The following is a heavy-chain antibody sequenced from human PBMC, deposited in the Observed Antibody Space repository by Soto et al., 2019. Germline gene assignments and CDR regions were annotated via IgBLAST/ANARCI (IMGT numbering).Heavy chain of an antibody. V-gene: IGHV3-48*02. CDR1: GFMFSNYW. CDR2: ISSSNRTI. CDR3: AREGWPLLQTGMDV. Sequence: PGGSLRLSCAASGFMFSNYWMHWVRQAPGKGLEWVSYISSSNRTINYADSVKGRFIISRDNAKNSLYLQMHSLRDEDTAVYYCAREGWPLLQTGMDVWGQGTTVTVSS. D-gene: IGHD2-15*01. J-gene: IGHJ6*02.